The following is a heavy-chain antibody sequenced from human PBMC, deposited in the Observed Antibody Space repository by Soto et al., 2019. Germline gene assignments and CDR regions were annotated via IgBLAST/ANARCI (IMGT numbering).Heavy chain of an antibody. V-gene: IGHV1-18*01. CDR2: ISAYNGKT. CDR3: ARDSSNWPEYFQH. J-gene: IGHJ1*01. Sequence: QVQLVQSGAEVKRPGASVRVSCKASGYTFTSDGISWVRQAPGQGLEWMGWISAYNGKTNYAQRLQGRVTMTTDTSTSTAYMERRSLRSDDTAVYYCARDSSNWPEYFQHWGQGTLVTVSS. D-gene: IGHD6-13*01. CDR1: GYTFTSDG.